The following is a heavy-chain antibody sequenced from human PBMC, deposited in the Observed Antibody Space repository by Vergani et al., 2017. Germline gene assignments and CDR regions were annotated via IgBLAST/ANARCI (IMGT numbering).Heavy chain of an antibody. D-gene: IGHD3-16*01. J-gene: IGHJ4*02. CDR2: IQFDGSNQ. V-gene: IGHV3-30*02. CDR3: AKHFRGWGIDY. Sequence: QVQLVESGGGVVQRGGSLRLSCATSGFTLSNYDMQWIRQGPGKGLEFVAFIQFDGSNQYSADSVKGRFTLSRDFSKNTLYLQMNSLGTDDTATYYCAKHFRGWGIDYWGQGTQVIVSS. CDR1: GFTLSNYD.